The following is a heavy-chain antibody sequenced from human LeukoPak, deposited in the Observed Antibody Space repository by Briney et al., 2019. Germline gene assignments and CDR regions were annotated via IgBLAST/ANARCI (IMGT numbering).Heavy chain of an antibody. V-gene: IGHV5-51*01. CDR3: ARGYYDSSGYYHRSCLWFDP. CDR1: GYSFTSYW. J-gene: IGHJ5*02. D-gene: IGHD3-22*01. CDR2: IYPGDSDT. Sequence: PGESLKISCKGSGYSFTSYWIGWVRQMPGKGLEWMGIIYPGDSDTRYSPSFQGQVTISADKSISTAYLQWSSLKASDTAMYYCARGYYDSSGYYHRSCLWFDPWGQGTLVTVSS.